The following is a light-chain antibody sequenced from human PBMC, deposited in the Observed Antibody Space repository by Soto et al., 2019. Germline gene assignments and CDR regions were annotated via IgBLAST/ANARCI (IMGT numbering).Light chain of an antibody. Sequence: EIVLTQSPATLSLSPGERATLSCRASQSVSSYLAWYQQKPGQAPRLLIYDASNRATGIPARFSGSGSRTDFSLTISCLEPEDFAVYYCQQRSSWPLTFGGGTKVDIK. CDR1: QSVSSY. CDR2: DAS. CDR3: QQRSSWPLT. V-gene: IGKV3-11*01. J-gene: IGKJ4*01.